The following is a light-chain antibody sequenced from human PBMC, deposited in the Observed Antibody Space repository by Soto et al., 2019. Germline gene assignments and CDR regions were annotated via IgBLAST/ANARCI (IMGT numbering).Light chain of an antibody. CDR2: GAS. CDR1: QSVSSSY. Sequence: EIVLTQSPGTLSLSPGERATLSCRASQSVSSSYLAWYQQQLGQAPRLLIYGASTRATGIPDRFSGSGSGTGFTLTISRLEPEDFAVYYCQQYGSSPPWTFGQGTKVEIK. CDR3: QQYGSSPPWT. J-gene: IGKJ1*01. V-gene: IGKV3-20*01.